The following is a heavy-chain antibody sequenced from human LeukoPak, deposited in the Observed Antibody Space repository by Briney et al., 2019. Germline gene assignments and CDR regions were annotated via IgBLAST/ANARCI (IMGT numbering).Heavy chain of an antibody. CDR1: GFTVSSNY. CDR3: ARGLSSTSCLY. CDR2: IYSGGST. Sequence: HTGGSLRLSCAASGFTVSSNYMSWVRHAPGEGLEWVSVIYSGGSTYYADSVKGRFTISRDNSKNTLYLQMNSLRAEDTAVYYCARGLSSTSCLYWGQGTLVTVSS. D-gene: IGHD2-2*01. V-gene: IGHV3-53*01. J-gene: IGHJ4*02.